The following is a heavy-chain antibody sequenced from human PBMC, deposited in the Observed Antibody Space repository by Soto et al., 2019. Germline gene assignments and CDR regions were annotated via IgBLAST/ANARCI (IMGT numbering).Heavy chain of an antibody. V-gene: IGHV3-7*01. J-gene: IGHJ6*02. CDR2: IKQDGSEK. D-gene: IGHD3-3*01. CDR3: ARDRYSYYDFWSGSLPYYYYGMDV. Sequence: GGSLRLSCAASGVTFISYWMSWVRQAPGKGLEWVANIKQDGSEKYYVDSVKGRFTISRDNAKNSLYLQMNSLRAEDTAVYYCARDRYSYYDFWSGSLPYYYYGMDVWGQGTTVTVSS. CDR1: GVTFISYW.